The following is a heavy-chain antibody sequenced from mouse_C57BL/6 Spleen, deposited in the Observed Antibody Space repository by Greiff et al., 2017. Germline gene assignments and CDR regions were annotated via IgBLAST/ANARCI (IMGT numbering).Heavy chain of an antibody. D-gene: IGHD2-4*01. CDR1: GYSITSGYY. J-gene: IGHJ4*01. CDR3: AREGIYYDYAYAMDY. Sequence: EVQRVESGPGLVKPSQSLSLTCSVTGYSITSGYYWNWIRQFPGNKLEWMGYIGYDGSNNYNPSLKNRISITRDTSKNQFFLKLNSVTTEDTATYYCAREGIYYDYAYAMDYWGQGTSVTVSS. V-gene: IGHV3-6*01. CDR2: IGYDGSN.